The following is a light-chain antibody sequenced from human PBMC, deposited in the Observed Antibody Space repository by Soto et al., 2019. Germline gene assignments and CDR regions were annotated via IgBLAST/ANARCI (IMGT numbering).Light chain of an antibody. CDR3: QEYSKWPSRT. CDR1: QSVRIN. CDR2: GAS. J-gene: IGKJ1*01. V-gene: IGKV3-15*01. Sequence: EIVMTQSPATLAVSPGERATLSCRASQSVRINVAWYQQKNGQAPRLLVYGASTRASGIPDRFSGSGSGTEFTLTISSLHSEDFAVYYCQEYSKWPSRTFGPGTKVEIK.